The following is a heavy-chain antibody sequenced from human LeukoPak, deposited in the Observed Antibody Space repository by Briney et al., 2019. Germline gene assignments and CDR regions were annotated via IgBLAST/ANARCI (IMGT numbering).Heavy chain of an antibody. V-gene: IGHV4-59*11. Sequence: PSETLSLTCAVSADSFSSHYWTWIRQPPGKGPEWIGYISYIGSTNYNPSLKSRVTISIDTSKSQFSLKLSSVTAADTAVYYCARDLVTVTKGFDIWGQGTMVSVSS. J-gene: IGHJ3*02. CDR1: ADSFSSHY. CDR3: ARDLVTVTKGFDI. D-gene: IGHD4-17*01. CDR2: ISYIGST.